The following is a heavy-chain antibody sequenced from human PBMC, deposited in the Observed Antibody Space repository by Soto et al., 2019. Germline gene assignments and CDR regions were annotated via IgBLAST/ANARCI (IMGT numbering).Heavy chain of an antibody. D-gene: IGHD6-13*01. J-gene: IGHJ5*02. CDR3: AGGHISSWSWWFDT. Sequence: QVQLVQSGGGVDQPGRPLRLSCAASGFTFSNYAMHWVRQAPGKGLEWVAIISNDGSNQYYSDSVKGRFTISRDNSKNPLFMQMHTLRHEDTAVYYCAGGHISSWSWWFDTWGQGTKVIGSS. CDR1: GFTFSNYA. V-gene: IGHV3-30-3*01. CDR2: ISNDGSNQ.